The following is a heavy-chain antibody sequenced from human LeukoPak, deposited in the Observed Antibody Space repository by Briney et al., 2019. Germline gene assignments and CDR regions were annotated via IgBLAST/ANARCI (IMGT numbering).Heavy chain of an antibody. Sequence: SETLSLTCTVSGGSISSSSYYWGWIRQPPGKGLEWIGSIYYSGSTYYNPSLKSRVTISVDTSKNQFSLKLSSVTAADTAVYYCAKSYSNYPPYFDYWGQGTLVTVSS. CDR1: GGSISSSSYY. V-gene: IGHV4-39*07. D-gene: IGHD4-11*01. CDR2: IYYSGST. CDR3: AKSYSNYPPYFDY. J-gene: IGHJ4*02.